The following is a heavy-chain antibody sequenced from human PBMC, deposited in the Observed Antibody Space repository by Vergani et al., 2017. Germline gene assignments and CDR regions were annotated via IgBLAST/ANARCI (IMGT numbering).Heavy chain of an antibody. J-gene: IGHJ3*01. D-gene: IGHD3-10*01. CDR3: ASGGHGSENGGALQL. Sequence: EVMLVQSGAEGKKPGESLTISCKYSESSFLSNEIAWVHQMSGKGLQWMGIRYPGDSKVQSNPTFRCQVIFSVDTSVNTAYLQWRSLQASDTATYFGASGGHGSENGGALQLWGQGTNITVSS. CDR1: ESSFLSNE. V-gene: IGHV5-51*03. CDR2: RYPGDSKV.